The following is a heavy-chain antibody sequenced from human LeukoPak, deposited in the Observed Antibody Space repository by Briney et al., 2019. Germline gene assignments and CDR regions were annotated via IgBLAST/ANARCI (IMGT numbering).Heavy chain of an antibody. D-gene: IGHD3-22*01. CDR2: INAGNGNT. Sequence: GASVKVSCKASGYTFTSYAMHWVRQAPGQRLEWMGWINAGNGNTKYSQKFQGRVTMTRDTSTSTVYMELSSLRSEDTAVYYCARDIYDSSAKAGINWFDPWGQGTLVTVSS. V-gene: IGHV1-3*01. CDR1: GYTFTSYA. J-gene: IGHJ5*02. CDR3: ARDIYDSSAKAGINWFDP.